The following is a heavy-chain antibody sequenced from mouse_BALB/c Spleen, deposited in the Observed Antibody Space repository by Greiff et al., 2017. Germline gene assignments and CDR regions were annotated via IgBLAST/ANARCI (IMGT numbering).Heavy chain of an antibody. J-gene: IGHJ4*01. CDR3: ARFREGAMDY. CDR1: GFTFSSFG. V-gene: IGHV5-17*02. D-gene: IGHD3-2*02. CDR2: ISSGSSTI. Sequence: EVQLVESGGGLVQPGGSRKLSCVASGFTFSSFGMHWVRQAPEKGLEWVAYISSGSSTIYYADTVKGRFTISRDNPKNTLFLQMTSLRSEDTAMYYCARFREGAMDYWGQGTSVTVSS.